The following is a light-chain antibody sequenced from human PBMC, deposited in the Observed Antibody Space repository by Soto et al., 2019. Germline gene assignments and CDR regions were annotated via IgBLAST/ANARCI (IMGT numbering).Light chain of an antibody. CDR3: QQSSSSPIT. J-gene: IGKJ5*01. Sequence: IVLTQSPGTLSLSPGERATLSCRASQSVSNNYLAWYKQKPGQAPRLLIYGASHRATGIPDRVSGSGSGTDFTLTISRLEPEDFAVYYCQQSSSSPITFGQGTRLENK. CDR1: QSVSNNY. CDR2: GAS. V-gene: IGKV3-20*01.